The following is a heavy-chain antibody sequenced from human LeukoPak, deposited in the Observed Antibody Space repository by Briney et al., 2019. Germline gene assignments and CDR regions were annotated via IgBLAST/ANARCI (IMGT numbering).Heavy chain of an antibody. V-gene: IGHV4-4*07. D-gene: IGHD6-19*01. Sequence: SETLSLTCTVSGGSISSYYWSWIRQPAGKGLEWIGRISSSGSTNYNPSLRSRISMSGDTSKKQFSLKLSSVTAADTALYYCARDMGSGWYSDSGQGTLVTVSS. CDR3: ARDMGSGWYSD. CDR1: GGSISSYY. J-gene: IGHJ4*02. CDR2: ISSSGST.